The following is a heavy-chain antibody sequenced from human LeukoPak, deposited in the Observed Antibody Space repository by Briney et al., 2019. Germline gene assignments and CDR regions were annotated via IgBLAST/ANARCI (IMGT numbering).Heavy chain of an antibody. Sequence: GGSLRLSCAASGGNFGSYAVNWVRQAPGKGLDWVSAVSHDGSERYADSVKGRFTISRDNSRNTLSLQMDSLMAADTAVYYCAKHGDDNAPPDDFDIWGQGTMVTVSS. CDR3: AKHGDDNAPPDDFDI. D-gene: IGHD7-27*01. V-gene: IGHV3-30*04. CDR2: VSHDGSER. J-gene: IGHJ3*02. CDR1: GGNFGSYA.